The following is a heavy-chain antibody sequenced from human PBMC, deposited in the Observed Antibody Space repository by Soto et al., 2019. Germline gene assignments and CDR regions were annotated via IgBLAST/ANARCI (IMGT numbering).Heavy chain of an antibody. CDR1: GFTFTDHY. Sequence: GGSLRLSCAASGFTFTDHYMDWVRQAPGKGLEWVGRSRNKVNSYTTEYAASVKGRFTISRDESKNSLYLQMNSLKIEDTAVYYCARDHRHLDYWGQGTLVTVSS. J-gene: IGHJ4*02. CDR2: SRNKVNSYTT. CDR3: ARDHRHLDY. V-gene: IGHV3-72*01.